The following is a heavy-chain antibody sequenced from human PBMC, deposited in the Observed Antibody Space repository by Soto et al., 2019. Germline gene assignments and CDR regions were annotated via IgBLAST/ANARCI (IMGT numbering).Heavy chain of an antibody. CDR1: GGSFISYT. Sequence: QVQLVQSGAEVKKPGSSVKVSCEASGGSFISYTFTWVRQAPGQGLEWMGRIIPIQGRANYALKLQDRVTITADRSTKTVDMELRSVRPEDTGVYYCAKSLLFVDHAYMDVWGKGTTVTVSS. J-gene: IGHJ6*03. CDR3: AKSLLFVDHAYMDV. V-gene: IGHV1-69*02. D-gene: IGHD2-21*01. CDR2: IIPIQGRA.